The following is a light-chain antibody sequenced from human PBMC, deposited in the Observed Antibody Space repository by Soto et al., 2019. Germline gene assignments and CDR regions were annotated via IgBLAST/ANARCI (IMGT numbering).Light chain of an antibody. J-gene: IGKJ1*01. V-gene: IGKV3-11*01. Sequence: EIVLTQSPATLSLSPGERATLSCRASQSVSNYLAWYQQRPGQAPRLLIYDTSSRATGIPARFRGSGSGTDFTLTISSLEPEDFAVYYCQHHNNWFLWTFGQGTKVEIK. CDR2: DTS. CDR1: QSVSNY. CDR3: QHHNNWFLWT.